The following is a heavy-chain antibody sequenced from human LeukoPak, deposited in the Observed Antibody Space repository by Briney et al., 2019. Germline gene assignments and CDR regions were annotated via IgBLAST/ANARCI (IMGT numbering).Heavy chain of an antibody. CDR2: IFYSGRT. V-gene: IGHV4-39*01. Sequence: SETLSLTCTVSGDSISRSSYYWGWLRRPPGTGLEWIGSIFYSGRTYYNPTLKSQVTISVDTSKNQISLKLSSVTAADTAVYYCARLGQFCGGDCYPPSFDYWGQGTLVTVSS. D-gene: IGHD2-21*02. J-gene: IGHJ4*02. CDR3: ARLGQFCGGDCYPPSFDY. CDR1: GDSISRSSYY.